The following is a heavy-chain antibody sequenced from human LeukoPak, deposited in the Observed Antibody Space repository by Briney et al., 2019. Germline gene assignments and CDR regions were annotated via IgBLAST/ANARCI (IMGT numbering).Heavy chain of an antibody. CDR3: ARDRYYDSSGHNWFDP. J-gene: IGHJ5*02. CDR1: GFTVSSSY. D-gene: IGHD3-22*01. V-gene: IGHV3-66*01. Sequence: GSLRLSCAASGFTVSSSYMSWVRQAPGKGLEWVSVIYSGGSTYYADSVKGRFTISRDNSKNTLYLQMNSLRAEDTAVYYCARDRYYDSSGHNWFDPWGQGTLVTVSS. CDR2: IYSGGST.